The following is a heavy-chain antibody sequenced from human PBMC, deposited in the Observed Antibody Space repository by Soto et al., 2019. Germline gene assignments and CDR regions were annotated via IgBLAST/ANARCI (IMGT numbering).Heavy chain of an antibody. V-gene: IGHV1-69*17. CDR2: NLPLFNIS. CDR3: ARRRLGYGSWYFDL. Sequence: QVQLVQSGAEVKKPGSSVKGSCKASGGALSSYAISWVRQAPGQGLGWMGGNLPLFNISNYAQKYQGRVTITADKPQSTAYMDLRNLTSEDTAVYYCARRRLGYGSWYFDLWGRGTLTTVSS. D-gene: IGHD3-10*01. J-gene: IGHJ2*01. CDR1: GGALSSYA.